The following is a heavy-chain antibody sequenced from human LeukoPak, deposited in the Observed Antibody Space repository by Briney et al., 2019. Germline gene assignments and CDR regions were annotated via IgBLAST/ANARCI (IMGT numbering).Heavy chain of an antibody. D-gene: IGHD2-2*01. CDR3: TTVLVCSSTSCLDY. J-gene: IGHJ4*02. V-gene: IGHV3-15*01. Sequence: GGSLRLSCAASGFTFSNAWMNWVRQAPGKGLEWVCRIKSKTDGGTTDYAAPVKGRFTISRDDSKNTLYLQMNSLKTEDTAVYYCTTVLVCSSTSCLDYWGQGTLVTVSS. CDR2: IKSKTDGGTT. CDR1: GFTFSNAW.